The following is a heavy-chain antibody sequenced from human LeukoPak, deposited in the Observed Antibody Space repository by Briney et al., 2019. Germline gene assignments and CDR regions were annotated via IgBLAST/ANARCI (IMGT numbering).Heavy chain of an antibody. J-gene: IGHJ4*02. V-gene: IGHV1-18*01. D-gene: IGHD3-10*01. CDR2: ISAYNGNT. CDR1: GYTFTSYG. CDR3: ARDPEGFYYYGSGSYCDY. Sequence: ASVKVSCKASGYTFTSYGISWVRQAPGQGLEWMGWISAYNGNTNYAQMLQGRVTMTTDTSTSTAYMELRSLRSDDTAVYYCARDPEGFYYYGSGSYCDYWGQGTLVTVSS.